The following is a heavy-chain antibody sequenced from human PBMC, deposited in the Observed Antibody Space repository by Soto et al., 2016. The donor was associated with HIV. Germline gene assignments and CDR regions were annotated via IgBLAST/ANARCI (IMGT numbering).Heavy chain of an antibody. J-gene: IGHJ4*02. CDR2: IRSKANSYAT. V-gene: IGHV3-73*01. CDR3: TSPVQGVIDYFDY. CDR1: GFTFSGSA. Sequence: EVQLVESGGGLVQPGGSLKLSCAASGFTFSGSAMHWVRQASGKGLEWVGRIRSKANSYATAYAASVKGRFTISRDDSKNTAYLQMNSLKTEDTAVYYCTSPVQGVIDYFDYWGQGTLVTVSS. D-gene: IGHD3-10*01.